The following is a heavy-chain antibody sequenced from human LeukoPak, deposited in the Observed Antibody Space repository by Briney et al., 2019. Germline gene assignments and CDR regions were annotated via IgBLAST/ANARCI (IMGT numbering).Heavy chain of an antibody. CDR1: GYTFTGYY. J-gene: IGHJ5*02. CDR3: ARDRYCSSTSCYAAGWFDP. D-gene: IGHD2-2*01. CDR2: INPNSGGT. Sequence: GASVKVSCKASGYTFTGYYMHWVRQAPGQGLEWMGRINPNSGGTNYAQKFQGRVTTTRDTSISTAYMELSRLRSDDTAVYYCARDRYCSSTSCYAAGWFDPWGQGTLVTVSS. V-gene: IGHV1-2*06.